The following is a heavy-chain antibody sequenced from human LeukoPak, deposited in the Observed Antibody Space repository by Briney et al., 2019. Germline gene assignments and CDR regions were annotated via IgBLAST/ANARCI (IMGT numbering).Heavy chain of an antibody. V-gene: IGHV3-33*01. Sequence: GRSLTLSCAASVFTFNNYGMHGVRQAPGKGREWVADIWSDGSIKYYADSVKGRFTISRDNSRNTLYLQMNGLRAEHTAVYYCARGPIAVAGTPSIYQHWGQGTLVTVSS. J-gene: IGHJ1*01. CDR1: VFTFNNYG. CDR2: IWSDGSIK. CDR3: ARGPIAVAGTPSIYQH. D-gene: IGHD6-19*01.